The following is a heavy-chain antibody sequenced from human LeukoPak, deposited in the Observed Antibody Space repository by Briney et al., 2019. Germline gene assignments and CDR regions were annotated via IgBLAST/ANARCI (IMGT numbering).Heavy chain of an antibody. J-gene: IGHJ4*02. CDR1: GFTFSSYA. Sequence: PGGSLRLSCAASGFTFSSYAMSWVRQAPGKGLEWVSAISGSGGSTYYADSVKGRFTISRDNSKNTLYLQMNSLRAEDTAVYYCARGGVVVPAATFDYWGQGTLVTVSS. D-gene: IGHD2-2*01. CDR2: ISGSGGST. V-gene: IGHV3-23*01. CDR3: ARGGVVVPAATFDY.